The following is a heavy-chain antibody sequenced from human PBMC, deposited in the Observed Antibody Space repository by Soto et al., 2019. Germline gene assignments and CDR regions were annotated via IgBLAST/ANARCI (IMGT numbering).Heavy chain of an antibody. Sequence: SETLSLTCIVSGGSISSRSFYWGWIRQPPGKGLEWIGSIYYSGNAYHNPSLKSRVITSVDTSKNQFSLRLSSVTAADTAVYYCARHFERWLQSGDVFDIWGQGTMVTVSS. CDR2: IYYSGNA. D-gene: IGHD5-18*01. J-gene: IGHJ3*02. V-gene: IGHV4-39*01. CDR3: ARHFERWLQSGDVFDI. CDR1: GGSISSRSFY.